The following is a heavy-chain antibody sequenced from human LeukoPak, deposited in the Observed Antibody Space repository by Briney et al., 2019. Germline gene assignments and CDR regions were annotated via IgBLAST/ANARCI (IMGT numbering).Heavy chain of an antibody. V-gene: IGHV3-7*01. D-gene: IGHD3-10*01. Sequence: GGSLRLFCAASGFTFTTYWMSWVRQAPGKGLEWVANIKQDGSEKYYVDSVKGRFTISRDNAKNSLYLQMNSLRAEDTAVYYCARDTNYYGSGSYYLSDYWGQGTLVTVSS. CDR2: IKQDGSEK. CDR1: GFTFTTYW. J-gene: IGHJ4*02. CDR3: ARDTNYYGSGSYYLSDY.